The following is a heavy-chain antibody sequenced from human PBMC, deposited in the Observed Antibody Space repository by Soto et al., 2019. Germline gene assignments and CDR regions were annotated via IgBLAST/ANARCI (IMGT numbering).Heavy chain of an antibody. Sequence: PGGSLRLSCAASGFTFSSYAMNWVRQAPGKGLEWVSAIRYNGSNKYYADSVKGRFTISRDNSKNTLYLQMNSLRAEDTAVYYCARDLWRLRLGELSLVSPWFDPWGQGTLVTVSS. V-gene: IGHV3-30-3*01. CDR3: ARDLWRLRLGELSLVSPWFDP. CDR2: IRYNGSNK. CDR1: GFTFSSYA. D-gene: IGHD3-16*02. J-gene: IGHJ5*02.